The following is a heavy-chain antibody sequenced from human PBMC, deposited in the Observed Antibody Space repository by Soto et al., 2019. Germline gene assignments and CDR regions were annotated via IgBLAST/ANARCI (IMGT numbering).Heavy chain of an antibody. CDR1: GRTFTGLY. D-gene: IGHD2-2*01. V-gene: IGHV4-34*08. J-gene: IGHJ4*01. CDR3: TRDEDHYQDGH. Sequence: PSDPLSLTCGACGRTFTGLYWSCIRQPPGKGLEWLGKITHSGTTDYNPSLKSRLTISVDTSSQQFSLKLTSVNTADTAIYYCTRDEDHYQDGHWGHGTLVTVSS. CDR2: ITHSGTT.